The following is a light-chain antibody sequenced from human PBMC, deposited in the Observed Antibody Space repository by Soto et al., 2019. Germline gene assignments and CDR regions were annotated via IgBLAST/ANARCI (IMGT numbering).Light chain of an antibody. Sequence: DIQMTQSPSSLSASVGDRVTITCRASQSISSYLNWYQQKPGKAPKLLIYAASSLQSGVPSRFSGSGSGTDFTLTISSLQPDDFATYYCQQSYSTPLTFGPWTKVDIK. V-gene: IGKV1-39*01. CDR3: QQSYSTPLT. CDR1: QSISSY. J-gene: IGKJ3*01. CDR2: AAS.